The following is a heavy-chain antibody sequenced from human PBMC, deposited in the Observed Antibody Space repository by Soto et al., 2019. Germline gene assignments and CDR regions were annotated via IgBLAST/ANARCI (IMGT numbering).Heavy chain of an antibody. V-gene: IGHV4-30-4*01. CDR1: GGSISSGDYY. CDR3: ATSGLPFYFDY. CDR2: IYYSGNT. J-gene: IGHJ4*02. Sequence: QVQLQESGPGLVKPSQTLSLTCTVSGGSISSGDYYWNWIRQPPGKGLEWIGYIYYSGNTYYNPSLKSRVTISVDTSKNQFSLNLSSVTAADTAVYYCATSGLPFYFDYLSQGTLVTVSS. D-gene: IGHD3-3*01.